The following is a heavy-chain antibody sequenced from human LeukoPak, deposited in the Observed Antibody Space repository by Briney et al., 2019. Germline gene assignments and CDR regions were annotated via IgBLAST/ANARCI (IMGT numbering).Heavy chain of an antibody. CDR2: IYYSGST. CDR3: ARTEESGYSYRYFGYYYYMDV. V-gene: IGHV4-59*01. CDR1: GYSMNNGYY. D-gene: IGHD5-18*01. J-gene: IGHJ6*03. Sequence: PSETLSLTCTVSGYSMNNGYYWSWIRQPPGKGLEWIGYIYYSGSTHYNPSLKSRVTISVDTSKNQFSLKLSSVTAADTAVYYCARTEESGYSYRYFGYYYYMDVWGKGTTVTVSS.